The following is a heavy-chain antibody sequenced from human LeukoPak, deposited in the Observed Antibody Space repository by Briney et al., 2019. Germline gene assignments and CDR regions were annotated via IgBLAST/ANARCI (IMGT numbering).Heavy chain of an antibody. J-gene: IGHJ4*02. D-gene: IGHD6-13*01. CDR1: GFTFSNYA. V-gene: IGHV3-30*02. CDR3: ARDPLSSSSFDL. Sequence: GGSLRLSCAASGFTFSNYAMHWVRQAPGKGLEWVAFIRFDGSNEYYADSVKGRFTISRDNSKNTLSLQMNSLRAEDTAVYYCARDPLSSSSFDLWGQGTLVTVSS. CDR2: IRFDGSNE.